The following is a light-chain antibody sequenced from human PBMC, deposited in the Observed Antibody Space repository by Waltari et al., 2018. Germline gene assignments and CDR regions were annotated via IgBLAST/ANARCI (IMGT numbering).Light chain of an antibody. V-gene: IGKV1-5*03. Sequence: DIQMTQSPSTLSASVRDRVTITCRASQSISSWLAWYQQKPGKAPNLLIYKASSLQSGVPSRFSGSGSGTEFTLTISSLQPDDFATYYCHQYDTYPWTFGQGTKVEIK. CDR2: KAS. CDR3: HQYDTYPWT. J-gene: IGKJ1*01. CDR1: QSISSW.